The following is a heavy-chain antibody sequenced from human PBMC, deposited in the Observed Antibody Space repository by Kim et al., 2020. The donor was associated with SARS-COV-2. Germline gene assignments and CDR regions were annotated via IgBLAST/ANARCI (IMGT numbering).Heavy chain of an antibody. CDR2: IRSRASAETT. V-gene: IGHV3-23*01. J-gene: IGHJ4*01. D-gene: IGHD6-19*01. Sequence: GGSLRLSCAASGFTLSNNVMSWVRQAPGRGLEWVSTIRSRASAETTYYADSVHGRFTISRAISKNTLYLELNSLRVDDTALYSCAKDRGGSGWPVFDSWG. CDR1: GFTLSNNV. CDR3: AKDRGGSGWPVFDS.